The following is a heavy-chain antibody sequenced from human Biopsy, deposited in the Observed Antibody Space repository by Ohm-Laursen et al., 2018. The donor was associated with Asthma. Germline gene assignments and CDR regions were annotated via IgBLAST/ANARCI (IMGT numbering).Heavy chain of an antibody. Sequence: GTLSLTCTVSGGSMSSSSYYWGWIRQPPGKGLEWMGSISYTGSAYHNPSLESRVSISVDTSTYHFSLRLNSVTAADTAVYYCVRGEEVAGTYFKDWDQGTLVTVSS. CDR1: GGSMSSSSYY. CDR2: ISYTGSA. J-gene: IGHJ1*01. D-gene: IGHD6-19*01. V-gene: IGHV4-39*02. CDR3: VRGEEVAGTYFKD.